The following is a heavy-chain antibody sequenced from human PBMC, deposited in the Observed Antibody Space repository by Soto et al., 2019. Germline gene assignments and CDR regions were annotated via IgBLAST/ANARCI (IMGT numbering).Heavy chain of an antibody. D-gene: IGHD2-2*01. CDR3: ARDYCSSTSCYAGLFWFDP. V-gene: IGHV4-59*12. J-gene: IGHJ5*02. CDR1: GGSISSYY. CDR2: IYYSGST. Sequence: QVQLQESGPGLVKPSETLSLTCTVSGGSISSYYWSWIRQPPGKGLEWIGYIYYSGSTNYNPSLKSRVTISVDTSKNQFSLKLSPVTAADTAVYYCARDYCSSTSCYAGLFWFDPWGQGTLVTVSS.